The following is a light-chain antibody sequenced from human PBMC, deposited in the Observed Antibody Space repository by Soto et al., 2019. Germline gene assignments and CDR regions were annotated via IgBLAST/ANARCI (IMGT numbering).Light chain of an antibody. V-gene: IGKV1-12*01. CDR2: AAS. J-gene: IGKJ4*01. Sequence: DIQMTQSPSSVSASVGDRVTITCRASQDISSWLAWYQQKPGKAPNLLIYAASSLQSGVPPRFSGSGSGTDFTLTISRLEPDDFAVYYCHQYSRSPVTFSPLTFGGGSKVEI. CDR1: QDISSW. CDR3: HQYSRSPVTFSPLT.